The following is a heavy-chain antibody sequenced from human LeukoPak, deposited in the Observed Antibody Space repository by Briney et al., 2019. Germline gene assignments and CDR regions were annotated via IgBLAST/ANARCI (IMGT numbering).Heavy chain of an antibody. V-gene: IGHV6-1*01. CDR1: GDSVSSNSAV. CDR2: TYYRSKWYN. Sequence: SQTLSLTCAISGDSVSSNSAVWTWIRQSPSRGLEWLGRTYYRSKWYNDYAISVKSRMTIIPDTSKNQFSLQLNSVTPEDTAVYYCARVIVAAPAYYYYYGMDVWGQGTTVTVSS. CDR3: ARVIVAAPAYYYYYGMDV. D-gene: IGHD6-19*01. J-gene: IGHJ6*02.